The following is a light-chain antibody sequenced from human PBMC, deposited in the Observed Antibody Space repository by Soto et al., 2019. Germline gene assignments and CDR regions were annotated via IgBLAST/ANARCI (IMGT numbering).Light chain of an antibody. Sequence: EIVMTQSPATLSVSPGEGVTLSCRASEGVGLKLAWYQLKPGLPPRLLFYDASTRATGLPARFSGSGAGTEFTLSISSLQSEDFATYYCQHYSDSPTFGQGTKVEIK. CDR3: QHYSDSPT. CDR2: DAS. CDR1: EGVGLK. V-gene: IGKV3-15*01. J-gene: IGKJ1*01.